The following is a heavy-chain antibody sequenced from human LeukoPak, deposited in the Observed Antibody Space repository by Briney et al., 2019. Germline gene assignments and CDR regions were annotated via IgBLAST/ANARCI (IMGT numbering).Heavy chain of an antibody. CDR2: IYTSGST. D-gene: IGHD5-24*01. J-gene: IGHJ4*02. CDR3: ASGDGYNYDY. CDR1: GGSISSHY. V-gene: IGHV4-4*09. Sequence: SETLSLTCTVSGGSISSHYWSWIRQPPGKGLEWIGYIYTSGSTNYNPSLKSRVTISVDTSKNQFSLKLSSVTAADTAVYYCASGDGYNYDYWGQGTLVTVSS.